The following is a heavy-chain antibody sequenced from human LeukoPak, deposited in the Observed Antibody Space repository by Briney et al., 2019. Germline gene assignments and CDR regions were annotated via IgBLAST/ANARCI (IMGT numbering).Heavy chain of an antibody. CDR1: GFTFSSYS. CDR2: ISSSSSYI. D-gene: IGHD3-10*01. V-gene: IGHV3-21*04. Sequence: GGSLRLSCAASGFTFSSYSMNWVRQAPGKGLEWVSSISSSSSYIYYADSVKGRFTISRDNSKNTLYLQMNSLRAEDTAVYYCATKKSSGSFYWGQGTLVTVSS. J-gene: IGHJ4*02. CDR3: ATKKSSGSFY.